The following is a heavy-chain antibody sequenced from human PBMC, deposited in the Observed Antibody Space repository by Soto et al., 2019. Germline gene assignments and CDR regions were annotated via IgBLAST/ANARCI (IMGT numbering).Heavy chain of an antibody. CDR3: AKDPPWTVGPLAMDV. V-gene: IGHV3-23*01. CDR2: FSGSGGNI. Sequence: EVHLLESGGGLVQPGGSLRLSCVASGFTFTTHAMSWVRQSPGKGLEWVSTFSGSGGNIYYAEGVKGRLTISRDDSKNTLYLQMNSLRVEDTAVYYCAKDPPWTVGPLAMDVWGQGTTVTVSS. CDR1: GFTFTTHA. D-gene: IGHD3-10*01. J-gene: IGHJ6*02.